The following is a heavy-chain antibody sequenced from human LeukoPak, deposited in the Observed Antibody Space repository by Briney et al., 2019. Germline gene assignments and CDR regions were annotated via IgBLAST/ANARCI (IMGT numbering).Heavy chain of an antibody. CDR1: GFTFSDYY. D-gene: IGHD2-21*02. J-gene: IGHJ3*02. CDR3: ARGGVVTAHDAFDI. V-gene: IGHV3-11*06. CDR2: ISSSSSYT. Sequence: GWSLRLSCAASGFTFSDYYMSWIRQAPGKGLEWVSYISSSSSYTNYADSVKGRFTISRDNAKNSLYLQMNSLRAEDTAVYYCARGGVVTAHDAFDIWGQGTMVTVSS.